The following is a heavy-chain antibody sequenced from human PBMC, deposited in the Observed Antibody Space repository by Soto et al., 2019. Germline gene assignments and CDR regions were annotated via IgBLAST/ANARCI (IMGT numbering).Heavy chain of an antibody. Sequence: EVQLVETGGGLIQPGGSLRLSCAGSGFDVSSNSMNWVRQAPGKGLEWLSLIHSDGNTKYADSVKGRFTISRDSSENTVYLQMTSLRAEDTAVYYSARHVWLESWGQGTLVTVSS. CDR3: ARHVWLES. CDR2: IHSDGNT. V-gene: IGHV3-53*02. CDR1: GFDVSSNS. J-gene: IGHJ5*01.